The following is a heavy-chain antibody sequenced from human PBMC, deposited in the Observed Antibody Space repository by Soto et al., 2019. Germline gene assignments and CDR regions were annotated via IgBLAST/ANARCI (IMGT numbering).Heavy chain of an antibody. Sequence: QVQLQESGPGLVKPSETLSLTCTVSGGSVSSGSYYWSWIRQPPGKGLEWIGYIYYSGSTNYNPSLKRRATISVDTSKNQFSLKLSSVTAADTAVYYCARDGTFDAFDIWGQGTMVTVSS. J-gene: IGHJ3*02. V-gene: IGHV4-61*01. CDR3: ARDGTFDAFDI. CDR2: IYYSGST. CDR1: GGSVSSGSYY.